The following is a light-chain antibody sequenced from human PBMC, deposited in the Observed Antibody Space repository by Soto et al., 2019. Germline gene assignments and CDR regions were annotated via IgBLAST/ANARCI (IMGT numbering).Light chain of an antibody. J-gene: IGKJ4*01. CDR2: GAS. CDR1: QSVSSN. V-gene: IGKV3-15*01. CDR3: QQYNNWPALT. Sequence: EIVMTQSQATLSVSPGERATLSCRASQSVSSNLAWYQQQPGQAPRLLIYGASTRATGIPARFSGSRSGTEFTLTISSLQSEDFAVYYCQQYNNWPALTFGGGTKVEIK.